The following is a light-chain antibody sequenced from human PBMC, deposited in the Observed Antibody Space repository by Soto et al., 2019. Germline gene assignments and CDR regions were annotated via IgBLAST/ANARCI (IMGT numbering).Light chain of an antibody. Sequence: ESVLTQSPGTLSLSPGERATLSCRASQSVSSSYLAWYQQKPGQAPRLLIYGASSRATGIPGRFSGSGSGTDFTLTISRLEAEDFAVYYCQQYGRSPFTFGPGTKVDIK. V-gene: IGKV3-20*01. CDR1: QSVSSSY. J-gene: IGKJ3*01. CDR2: GAS. CDR3: QQYGRSPFT.